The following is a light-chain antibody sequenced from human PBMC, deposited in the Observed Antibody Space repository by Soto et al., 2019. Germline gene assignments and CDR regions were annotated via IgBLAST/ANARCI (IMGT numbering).Light chain of an antibody. CDR3: CSYPGSSWV. J-gene: IGLJ3*02. Sequence: QSALAQPASVSGSPGQSITFSCTGASSDFGTFNLVSWYQQYPGKAPKLIIFEVNKRPPGISNRFSGSKSGNTASLTISGLQAEDEADYYCCSYPGSSWVLGGGTKVTVL. V-gene: IGLV2-23*02. CDR2: EVN. CDR1: SSDFGTFNL.